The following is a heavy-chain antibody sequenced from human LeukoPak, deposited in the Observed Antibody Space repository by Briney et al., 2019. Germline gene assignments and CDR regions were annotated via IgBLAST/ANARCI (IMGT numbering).Heavy chain of an antibody. CDR3: ARNDFWSGSAFDI. J-gene: IGHJ3*02. CDR2: MSGSGTGA. V-gene: IGHV3-23*01. D-gene: IGHD3-3*01. Sequence: GGSLRLSCAASGFTFSSYAMSWVRQAPGKGLEWVSAMSGSGTGANYADSVKGRFTISRDNSKNTLYLQMNSLRAEDTAVYYCARNDFWSGSAFDIWGQGTMVTVSS. CDR1: GFTFSSYA.